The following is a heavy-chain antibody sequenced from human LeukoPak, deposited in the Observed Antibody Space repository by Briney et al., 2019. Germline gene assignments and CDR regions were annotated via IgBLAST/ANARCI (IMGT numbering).Heavy chain of an antibody. Sequence: SQXLSLTCTVSGGSISSGSYYWSWVRQPAGKGLEWIGRIYTSGSTNYNPSLKSRATISVDTSKNQFSLKLSSVTAADTAVYYCASNYGIVGANNAFDIWGQGTMVTVSS. J-gene: IGHJ3*02. CDR2: IYTSGST. V-gene: IGHV4-61*02. CDR3: ASNYGIVGANNAFDI. CDR1: GGSISSGSYY. D-gene: IGHD1-26*01.